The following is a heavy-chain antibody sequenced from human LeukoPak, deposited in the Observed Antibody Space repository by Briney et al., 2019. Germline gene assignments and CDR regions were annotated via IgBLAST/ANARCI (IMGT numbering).Heavy chain of an antibody. D-gene: IGHD1-26*01. J-gene: IGHJ5*02. CDR2: IWYDGSNK. CDR3: AKVAGEWELLEHDWFDP. Sequence: GGSLRLSCAASGFTFSSYGMHWVRQAPGKGLEWVAFIWYDGSNKYYADSVKGGITIYRDNYKNTLYLQMKSLRAEDTAVYYCAKVAGEWELLEHDWFDPWGQGTLVTVSS. V-gene: IGHV3-30*02. CDR1: GFTFSSYG.